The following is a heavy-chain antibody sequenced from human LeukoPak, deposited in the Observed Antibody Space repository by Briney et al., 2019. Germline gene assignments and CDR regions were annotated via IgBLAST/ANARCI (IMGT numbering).Heavy chain of an antibody. Sequence: SETLSLTCAVYGGSFSGHYWTWIRQPPGKGLEWIGEINHSGSTNYNPSLKSRVTISVDTSKNQFSLKLSSVTAADTAVYYCARLAPDPVRLVWYYYYMDVWGKGTTVTVSS. V-gene: IGHV4-34*01. J-gene: IGHJ6*03. D-gene: IGHD3-16*01. CDR2: INHSGST. CDR1: GGSFSGHY. CDR3: ARLAPDPVRLVWYYYYMDV.